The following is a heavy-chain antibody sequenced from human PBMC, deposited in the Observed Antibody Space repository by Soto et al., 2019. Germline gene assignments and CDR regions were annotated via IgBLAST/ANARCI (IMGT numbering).Heavy chain of an antibody. J-gene: IGHJ4*02. CDR2: IYYSGST. D-gene: IGHD3-10*01. Sequence: SETLSLTCTVSGGSVSSGSYYWSWIRQPPGKGLEWIGYIYYSGSTNYNPSLKSRVTISVDKSKNQFSLKLSSVTAADTAVYYCARAPKLLWFGEKVYYFDYWGQGTLVTVSS. CDR3: ARAPKLLWFGEKVYYFDY. CDR1: GGSVSSGSYY. V-gene: IGHV4-61*01.